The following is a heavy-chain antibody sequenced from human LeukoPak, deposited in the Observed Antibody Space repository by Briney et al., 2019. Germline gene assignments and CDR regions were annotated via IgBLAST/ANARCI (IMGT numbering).Heavy chain of an antibody. CDR3: ARAFYSSSSGGGNYFDY. D-gene: IGHD6-6*01. V-gene: IGHV1-8*01. CDR1: GYTFTSFD. J-gene: IGHJ4*02. CDR2: LNPNNGST. Sequence: ASVKVSCTASGYTFTSFDINWVRQATGQGLEWMGYLNPNNGSTGYAQKFQGRVTMTRNTPRGTAYMEVNSLKSDDTAMYYCARAFYSSSSGGGNYFDYWGLGTMVTVSS.